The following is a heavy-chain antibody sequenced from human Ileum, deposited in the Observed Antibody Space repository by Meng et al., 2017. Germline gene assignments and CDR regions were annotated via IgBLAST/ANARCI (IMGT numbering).Heavy chain of an antibody. V-gene: IGHV3-23*01. CDR2: ISGNGRYT. CDR1: RSTFSSYA. Sequence: ESLKISCVASRSTFSSYAMNWVRQAPGRGLEWVSGISGNGRYTYYTDSVKGRFTISRDNSKNTLYLQMNNLRAEDTAVYYCATPDGYCSSTSCPAHYWGQGTTVTVSS. J-gene: IGHJ6*02. CDR3: ATPDGYCSSTSCPAHY. D-gene: IGHD2-2*01.